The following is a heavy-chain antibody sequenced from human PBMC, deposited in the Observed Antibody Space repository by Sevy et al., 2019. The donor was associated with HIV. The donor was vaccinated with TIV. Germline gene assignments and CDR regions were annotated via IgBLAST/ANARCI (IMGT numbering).Heavy chain of an antibody. CDR2: IQYDGSNK. J-gene: IGHJ4*02. CDR3: VKEGGGEGGDH. Sequence: GGSLRLSCAASGFSFSSYGMHWVRQAPGKGLEWMSYIQYDGSNKDYADSVKGRFTISRDNSKNTLYLKRNSLRVEETAVFYCVKEGGGEGGDHWGQGTLVTVSS. V-gene: IGHV3-30*02. CDR1: GFSFSSYG. D-gene: IGHD2-21*01.